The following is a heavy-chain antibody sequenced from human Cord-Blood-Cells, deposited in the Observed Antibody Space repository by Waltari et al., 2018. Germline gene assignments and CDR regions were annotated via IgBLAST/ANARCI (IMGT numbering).Heavy chain of an antibody. CDR3: ARSGGYGYYYYYYYYMDV. CDR1: GFTFSSYG. J-gene: IGHJ6*03. V-gene: IGHV3-33*01. CDR2: IWYDGSNK. Sequence: QVQLVESGGGVVQPGRSLRLSCAASGFTFSSYGMHWVRQAPGKGLEWVAVIWYDGSNKYYADSVKGRFTISRDNSKNTLYLQMNSLRAEDTAVYYCARSGGYGYYYYYYYYMDVWGKGTTVTVSS. D-gene: IGHD5-18*01.